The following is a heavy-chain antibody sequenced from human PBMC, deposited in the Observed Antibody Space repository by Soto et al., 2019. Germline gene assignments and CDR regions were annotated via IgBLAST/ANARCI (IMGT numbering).Heavy chain of an antibody. J-gene: IGHJ4*01. Sequence: SETLSLTCTVSGGSISSYYWSWFRQPPGKGLEWIGYISYSGRTSYNPALTSRVTISVDTSKSQFSLKLTSVTAADTAVYYCARVKMTTVADWGHGTLVTVSS. CDR3: ARVKMTTVAD. CDR1: GGSISSYY. CDR2: ISYSGRT. D-gene: IGHD4-17*01. V-gene: IGHV4-59*01.